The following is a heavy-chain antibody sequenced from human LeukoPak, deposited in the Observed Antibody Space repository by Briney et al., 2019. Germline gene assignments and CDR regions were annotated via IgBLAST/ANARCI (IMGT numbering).Heavy chain of an antibody. Sequence: GSLRLSCAASGFTFSRYWMSWVRPAPGKGLEWVANIKQDGREIYYVDSVEGRFTISRDNAKNSLYLQMNSLRAEDTAVYYCAKIPSIAAAGTDYWGQGTLVTVSS. D-gene: IGHD6-13*01. V-gene: IGHV3-7*03. CDR3: AKIPSIAAAGTDY. J-gene: IGHJ4*02. CDR2: IKQDGREI. CDR1: GFTFSRYW.